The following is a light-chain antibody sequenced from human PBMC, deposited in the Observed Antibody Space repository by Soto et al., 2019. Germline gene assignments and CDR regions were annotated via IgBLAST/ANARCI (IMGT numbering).Light chain of an antibody. Sequence: DIQMTQSPSTLAGSVGDRVTITCRASQTISSWLAWYQQKPGEDPKLLIYKASTLKSGVPSRFSGSGSGTEFTLTISSLQPDDFATYYCQHYNSYSEAFGQGTKVDIK. V-gene: IGKV1-5*03. CDR1: QTISSW. CDR2: KAS. J-gene: IGKJ1*01. CDR3: QHYNSYSEA.